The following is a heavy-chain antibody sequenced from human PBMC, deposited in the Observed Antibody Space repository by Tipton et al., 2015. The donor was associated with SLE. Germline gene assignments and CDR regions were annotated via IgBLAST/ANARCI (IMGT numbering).Heavy chain of an antibody. Sequence: TLSLTCTVSGGSISSHYWSWIRQPPGKGLEWIGYIYYSGSTNYNPSLKSRVTISVDTSKNQFSLKLSSVTAADTAVYYCARSKYSDWYCDLWGRGTLVTVSS. J-gene: IGHJ2*01. CDR2: IYYSGST. V-gene: IGHV4-59*11. D-gene: IGHD2-15*01. CDR3: ARSKYSDWYCDL. CDR1: GGSISSHY.